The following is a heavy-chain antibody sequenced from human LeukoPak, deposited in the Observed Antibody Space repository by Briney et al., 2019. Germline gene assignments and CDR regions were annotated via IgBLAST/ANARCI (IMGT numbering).Heavy chain of an antibody. CDR2: INHSGST. J-gene: IGHJ5*02. D-gene: IGHD3-22*01. CDR3: ARSHYYDSSGSQNNWFDP. Sequence: SETLSLTCAVYGGSFSGYYWTWLRQPPGKGLEWIGEINHSGSTNPNPSLKSRVTISVDTSKEQFSLKLSSVTAADTALYYCARSHYYDSSGSQNNWFDPWGQGTLVTVSS. CDR1: GGSFSGYY. V-gene: IGHV4-34*01.